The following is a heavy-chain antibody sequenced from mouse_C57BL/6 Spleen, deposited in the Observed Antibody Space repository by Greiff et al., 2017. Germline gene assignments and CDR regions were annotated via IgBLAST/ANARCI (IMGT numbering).Heavy chain of an antibody. J-gene: IGHJ3*01. CDR3: ARSGDGYWFAY. CDR2: IDPEDGET. CDR1: GFNIKDYY. D-gene: IGHD2-3*01. V-gene: IGHV14-2*01. Sequence: VQLQQSGAELVKPGASVKLSCTASGFNIKDYYLHWVKQRTEQGLEWIGRIDPEDGETKYAPKFQGKATLTADTSSNTAYLQLSSLTSEATAVYYCARSGDGYWFAYGGQGTLVTVAA.